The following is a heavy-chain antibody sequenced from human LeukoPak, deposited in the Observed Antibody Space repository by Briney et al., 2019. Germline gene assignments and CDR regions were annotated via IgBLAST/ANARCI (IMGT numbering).Heavy chain of an antibody. D-gene: IGHD3-22*01. Sequence: TGGSLTLSCAASGFTFSSYAMSWVRQAPGKGLEWVSAISGSGGSTYYADSVKGRFTISRDNSKNTLYLQMNSLRAEDTAVYYCAKGAVYYDSSGYYRIDYWGQGTLVTVSS. CDR1: GFTFSSYA. V-gene: IGHV3-23*01. J-gene: IGHJ4*02. CDR2: ISGSGGST. CDR3: AKGAVYYDSSGYYRIDY.